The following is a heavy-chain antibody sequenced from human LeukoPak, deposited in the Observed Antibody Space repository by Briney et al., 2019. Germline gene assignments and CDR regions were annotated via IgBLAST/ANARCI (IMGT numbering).Heavy chain of an antibody. CDR1: GFTFSDYY. CDR2: ISSSGSTI. J-gene: IGHJ4*02. V-gene: IGHV3-11*01. Sequence: GGSLRLSCAASGFTFSDYYMSWIRQAPGKGLEWVSYISSSGSTIYYADSVKGRFTISRDNAKNSLYLQMNSLRAEDTAVYYCARLGPSFYDYVWGTYRPPFDYWGQGTLVTVSS. CDR3: ARLGPSFYDYVWGTYRPPFDY. D-gene: IGHD3-16*02.